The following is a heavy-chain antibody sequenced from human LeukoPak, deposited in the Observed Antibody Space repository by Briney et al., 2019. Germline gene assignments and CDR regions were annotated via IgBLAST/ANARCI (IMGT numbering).Heavy chain of an antibody. J-gene: IGHJ4*02. CDR1: GYTFTGYY. Sequence: ASVTVSCKASGYTFTGYYMHWVRQAPGQGLEWMGWINPNSGGTNYAQKFQSRVTMTRDTSISTAYMELSRLRSDDTAVYYCARVSGWYEWALYFDYWGQGTLVTVSS. V-gene: IGHV1-2*02. D-gene: IGHD6-19*01. CDR3: ARVSGWYEWALYFDY. CDR2: INPNSGGT.